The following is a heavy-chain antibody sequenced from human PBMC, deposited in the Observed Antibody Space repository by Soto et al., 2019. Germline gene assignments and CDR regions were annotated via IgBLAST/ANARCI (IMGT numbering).Heavy chain of an antibody. CDR3: ARDKRGGSRTALDI. D-gene: IGHD2-15*01. J-gene: IGHJ3*02. Sequence: SWPRHENGQGLEWMGGIIPIFGTANYAQKFQGRVTITADESTSTAYMELSSLRSEDTAVYYCARDKRGGSRTALDIWRHGTMV. CDR2: IIPIFGTA. V-gene: IGHV1-69*01.